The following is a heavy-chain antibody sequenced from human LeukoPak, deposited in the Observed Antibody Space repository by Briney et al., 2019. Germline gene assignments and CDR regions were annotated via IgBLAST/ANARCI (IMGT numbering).Heavy chain of an antibody. CDR2: LDPEDGET. V-gene: IGHV1-24*01. CDR1: GYTITELS. Sequence: GASVKVSCKVSGYTITELSMHWVRQAPGKGLEWMGGLDPEDGETIYAQKFQGRVTMTEDTSTDTAYMELSSLRSEDTAVYYCATWPRFWSGYYMGFDYWGQGTLVTVSS. CDR3: ATWPRFWSGYYMGFDY. D-gene: IGHD3-3*01. J-gene: IGHJ4*02.